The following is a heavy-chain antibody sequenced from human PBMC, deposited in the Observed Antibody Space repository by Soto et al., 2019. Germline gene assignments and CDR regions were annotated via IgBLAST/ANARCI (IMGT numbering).Heavy chain of an antibody. D-gene: IGHD6-19*01. J-gene: IGHJ4*02. CDR2: ISCCGGST. V-gene: IGHV3-23*01. CDR1: GFNFKKFA. Sequence: EVQLLESGGGVVQPGGSLRLSCVASGFNFKKFAMAWVRQAPGEGLEWVSGISCCGGSTSYADSVKGRFSIARDDSKNTLSLQMNSLRVADTAQYYCAKADGEQWLVPHLDNWGQGTLVTVS. CDR3: AKADGEQWLVPHLDN.